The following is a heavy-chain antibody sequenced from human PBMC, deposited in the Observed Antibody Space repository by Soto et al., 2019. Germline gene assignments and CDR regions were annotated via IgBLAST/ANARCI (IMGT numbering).Heavy chain of an antibody. CDR2: IYYSGST. D-gene: IGHD3-22*01. CDR3: ATERVGYYYDSSGGFY. Sequence: QVQLQESGPGLVKPSQTLSLTCTVSGGSISSGGYYWSWIRQHPGKGLEWIGYIYYSGSTYYNPSIKSRVTISVDTSKNQFSLKLSSVTAADTAVYYCATERVGYYYDSSGGFYWGQGTLVTVSS. CDR1: GGSISSGGYY. J-gene: IGHJ4*02. V-gene: IGHV4-31*03.